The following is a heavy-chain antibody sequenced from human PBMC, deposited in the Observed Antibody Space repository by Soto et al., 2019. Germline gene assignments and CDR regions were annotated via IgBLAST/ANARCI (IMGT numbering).Heavy chain of an antibody. CDR1: GGSFSGYY. Sequence: QVQLQQWGAGLLKPSETLSLTCAVYGGSFSGYYWSWIRQPPGKGLEWIGEINHSGSTNYNPSLKSRVTXSXATSKNQFSLKLSSVTAADTAVYYCAKMEDYYGMDVWGQGTTVTVSS. D-gene: IGHD3-3*01. J-gene: IGHJ6*02. CDR3: AKMEDYYGMDV. V-gene: IGHV4-34*01. CDR2: INHSGST.